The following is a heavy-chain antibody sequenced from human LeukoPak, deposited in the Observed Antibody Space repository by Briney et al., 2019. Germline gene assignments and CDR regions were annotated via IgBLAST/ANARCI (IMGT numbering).Heavy chain of an antibody. Sequence: PSETLSLTCTVSGGSINSGSYYWSWIRQPAGKGLEWIGRIYTSGSTNYNPSLKSRVTISVDTSKNQFSLKLSSVTAADTAVYYCATGASIAAPDAFDIWGQGTMVTVSS. CDR1: GGSINSGSYY. CDR3: ATGASIAAPDAFDI. V-gene: IGHV4-61*02. D-gene: IGHD6-6*01. J-gene: IGHJ3*02. CDR2: IYTSGST.